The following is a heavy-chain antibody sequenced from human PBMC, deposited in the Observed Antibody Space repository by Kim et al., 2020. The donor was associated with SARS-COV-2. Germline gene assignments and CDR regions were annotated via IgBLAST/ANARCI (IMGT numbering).Heavy chain of an antibody. D-gene: IGHD2-2*01. Sequence: SQTLSLTCAISGDSVSSNSAAWNWIRQSPSRGLEWLGRTYYRSKWYNDYAVSVKSRITINPDTSKNQYSLQLNSVTPEDTAVYYCARVRVWDIVVVPAALAFDYWGQGTLVTVSS. CDR3: ARVRVWDIVVVPAALAFDY. V-gene: IGHV6-1*01. CDR2: TYYRSKWYN. CDR1: GDSVSSNSAA. J-gene: IGHJ4*02.